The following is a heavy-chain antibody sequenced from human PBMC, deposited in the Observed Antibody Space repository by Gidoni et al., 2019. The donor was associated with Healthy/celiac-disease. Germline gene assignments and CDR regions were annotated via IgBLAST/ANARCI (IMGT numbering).Heavy chain of an antibody. J-gene: IGHJ4*02. V-gene: IGHV3-9*01. Sequence: EVQLVESGGGLVQHGRSRRLSCEASGFPFDDYAMHGVRQAPGKGLELVSGISWNSGSIGYADSVKGRFTISRDNAKNSLYLQMNSLRAEDTALYYCAKDIGGGLARTGTTTAYFDYWGQGTLVTVSS. CDR2: ISWNSGSI. CDR3: AKDIGGGLARTGTTTAYFDY. D-gene: IGHD1-1*01. CDR1: GFPFDDYA.